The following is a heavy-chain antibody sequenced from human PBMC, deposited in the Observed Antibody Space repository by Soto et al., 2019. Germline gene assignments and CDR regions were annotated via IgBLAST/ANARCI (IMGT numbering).Heavy chain of an antibody. CDR1: GYTFTSYG. Sequence: QIQLVQSGTEVREPGASVKVSCQASGYTFTSYGIIWVRQAPGQGLELMGWISGYNNNKNYAQKYQARVTMTTDTSTRTAYMELRSLRSDDTAVYYCARVGAIAPAEGDYWGQGTRVTVSS. CDR2: ISGYNNNK. V-gene: IGHV1-18*01. D-gene: IGHD6-13*01. J-gene: IGHJ4*02. CDR3: ARVGAIAPAEGDY.